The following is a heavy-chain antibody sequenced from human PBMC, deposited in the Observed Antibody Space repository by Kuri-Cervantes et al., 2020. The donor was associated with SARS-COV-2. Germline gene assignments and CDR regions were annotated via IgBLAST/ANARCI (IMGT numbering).Heavy chain of an antibody. CDR1: GFTFSSYA. D-gene: IGHD2-2*02. CDR2: ISGSGGST. Sequence: GESPQISCAASGFTFSSYAMSWVRQAPGKGLEWVSAISGSGGSTYYADSVKGRFTISRDNSKNTLYLQMNSLRPEDTAVYYCARDAQTILALSYFDYWGQGTVVTVSS. CDR3: ARDAQTILALSYFDY. J-gene: IGHJ4*02. V-gene: IGHV3-23*01.